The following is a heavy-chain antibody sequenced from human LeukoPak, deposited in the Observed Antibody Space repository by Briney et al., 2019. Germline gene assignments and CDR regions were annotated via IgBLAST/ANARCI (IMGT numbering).Heavy chain of an antibody. CDR3: AKALPYYYGSGSYSELDY. CDR2: ISWNSGSI. Sequence: PGGSLRLSCAASGFTFDDYAMHWVRQAPGKGLEWVSGISWNSGSIGYADSVKGRFTISRDNAKNSLYLQMNSLRAEDTAVHYCAKALPYYYGSGSYSELDYWGQGTLVTVSS. J-gene: IGHJ4*02. V-gene: IGHV3-9*01. D-gene: IGHD3-10*01. CDR1: GFTFDDYA.